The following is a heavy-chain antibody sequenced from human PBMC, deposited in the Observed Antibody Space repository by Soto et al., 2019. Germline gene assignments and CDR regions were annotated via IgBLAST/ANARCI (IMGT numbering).Heavy chain of an antibody. V-gene: IGHV3-23*01. D-gene: IGHD3-22*01. CDR3: AKIDGYFDY. Sequence: EVQVLQSGGGLVPPGGSLRLSCAGSGFTFINTGMSWVRQAPGQGLEWFSAITGNGDTTYYADSVKGRFTISRDNSKSMLYLQMNSLSAEDTAVYYCAKIDGYFDYWGQGTLVTVSS. J-gene: IGHJ4*02. CDR1: GFTFINTG. CDR2: ITGNGDTT.